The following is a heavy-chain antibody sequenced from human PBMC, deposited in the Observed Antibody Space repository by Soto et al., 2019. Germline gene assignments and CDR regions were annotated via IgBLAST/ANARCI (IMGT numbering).Heavy chain of an antibody. V-gene: IGHV3-9*01. CDR3: AKELGPAPSFEF. D-gene: IGHD7-27*01. CDR1: GFTFDDYA. J-gene: IGHJ4*02. Sequence: EVELVESGGGLVQPGRSLRLSCTTSGFTFDDYAMHWVRQAPGKGLEWVSGITWNSDIIDYADSVKGRFTVSRDNAKNSLYLQMNSLRAEDTALYYCAKELGPAPSFEFWGQGSLVTVSS. CDR2: ITWNSDII.